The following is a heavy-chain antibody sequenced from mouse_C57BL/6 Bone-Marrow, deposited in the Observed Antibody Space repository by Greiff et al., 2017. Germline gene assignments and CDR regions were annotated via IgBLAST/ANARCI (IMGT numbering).Heavy chain of an antibody. V-gene: IGHV1-26*01. CDR1: GYTFTDYY. CDR3: ARANYYGSSQFAY. CDR2: INPNNGGT. J-gene: IGHJ3*01. Sequence: EVQPQQSGPELVKPGASVKISCKASGYTFTDYYMNWVKQSHGKSLEWIGDINPNNGGTSYNQKFKGKATLTVDKSSSTAYMELRSLTSEDSAVYYCARANYYGSSQFAYWGQGTLVTVSA. D-gene: IGHD1-1*01.